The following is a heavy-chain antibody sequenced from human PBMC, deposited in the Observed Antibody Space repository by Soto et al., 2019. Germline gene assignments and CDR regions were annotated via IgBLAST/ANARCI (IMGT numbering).Heavy chain of an antibody. CDR3: ASPRYCSGGSCYHYFDY. Sequence: QVQLVQSGAEVKKPGSSVKVSCKASGGTFSSYAISWVRRAPGQGLEWMGGIIPIFGTANYAQKFQGRVTITADESTSTAYMELSSLRSEDTAVYYCASPRYCSGGSCYHYFDYWGQGTLVTVSS. V-gene: IGHV1-69*12. CDR2: IIPIFGTA. D-gene: IGHD2-15*01. CDR1: GGTFSSYA. J-gene: IGHJ4*02.